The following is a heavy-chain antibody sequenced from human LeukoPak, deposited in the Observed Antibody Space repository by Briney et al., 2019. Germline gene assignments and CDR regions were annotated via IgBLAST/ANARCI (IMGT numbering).Heavy chain of an antibody. CDR1: GYTFTSYG. J-gene: IGHJ4*02. Sequence: ASVKVSCKASGYTFTSYGISWVRQAPGQGLEWMGWISAYNGNTNYAQKLQGRVTMTTDTSTSTAYMELRSLRSDDTAVYYCARDMGPRGYSGYDYFDYWGQGTLVTVSS. D-gene: IGHD5-12*01. CDR3: ARDMGPRGYSGYDYFDY. CDR2: ISAYNGNT. V-gene: IGHV1-18*01.